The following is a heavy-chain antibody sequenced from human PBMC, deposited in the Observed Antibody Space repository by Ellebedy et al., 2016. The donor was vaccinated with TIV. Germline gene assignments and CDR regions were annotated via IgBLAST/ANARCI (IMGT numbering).Heavy chain of an antibody. CDR3: ARHVPLADSSGYSRWFDP. CDR1: GGSISSSSYY. V-gene: IGHV4-39*01. Sequence: SETLSLTXTVSGGSISSSSYYWGWIRQPPGKGLEWIGSIYYSGSTYYNPSLKSRVTISVDTSKNQFSLKLSSVTAADTAVYYCARHVPLADSSGYSRWFDPWGQGTLVTVSS. CDR2: IYYSGST. D-gene: IGHD3-22*01. J-gene: IGHJ5*02.